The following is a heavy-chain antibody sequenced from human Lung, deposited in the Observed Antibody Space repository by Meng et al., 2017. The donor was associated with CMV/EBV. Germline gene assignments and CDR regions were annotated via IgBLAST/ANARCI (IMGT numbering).Heavy chain of an antibody. CDR1: GFTFSHYN. D-gene: IGHD6-6*01. J-gene: IGHJ4*02. CDR3: TRDISLSSRGFDY. Sequence: GGSLRLXCAASGFTFSHYNMIWVRQAPGRGVEWVSFIDTSGTYKKYGESMEGRFTISRDNAKSSLYLQMNSLRVEDTALYYCTRDISLSSRGFDYWGQGTLVTVSS. CDR2: IDTSGTYK. V-gene: IGHV3-21*01.